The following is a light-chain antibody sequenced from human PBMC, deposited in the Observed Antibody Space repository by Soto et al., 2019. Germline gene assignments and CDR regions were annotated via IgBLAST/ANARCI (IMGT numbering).Light chain of an antibody. CDR3: RQYCSSPPYT. CDR1: QNVGGNY. CDR2: AAS. Sequence: EIVLTQSPGTLSLSPGERATLSCRASQNVGGNYVGWDQQKPRQAQRLLIFAASGRVTDFPDRFSGSGSGTKFTPTITNLEAEEFALYFYRQYCSSPPYTFGQGTTLEIK. V-gene: IGKV3-20*01. J-gene: IGKJ2*01.